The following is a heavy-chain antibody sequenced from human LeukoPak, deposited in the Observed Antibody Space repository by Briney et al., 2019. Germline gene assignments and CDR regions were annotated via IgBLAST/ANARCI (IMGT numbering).Heavy chain of an antibody. J-gene: IGHJ4*02. CDR3: ATDRGWRTSGYYLYYFEY. Sequence: GGSLRLSCAASGFIFRNYFMSWVRQAPGKGLEWVASIKNDGSEKYYVDSVRGRYTISRDNTKNSLYLQMSSLRAEDTAVYYCATDRGWRTSGYYLYYFEYWGQGTLVTFSS. CDR1: GFIFRNYF. CDR2: IKNDGSEK. V-gene: IGHV3-7*01. D-gene: IGHD3-3*01.